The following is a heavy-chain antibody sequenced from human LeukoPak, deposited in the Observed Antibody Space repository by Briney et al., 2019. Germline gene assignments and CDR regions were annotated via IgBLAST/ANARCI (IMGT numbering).Heavy chain of an antibody. V-gene: IGHV3-30*18. CDR2: ISFDGNNK. CDR1: GFTFSSYG. D-gene: IGHD3-9*01. Sequence: PGGSLRLSCAASGFTFSSYGMHWVRQAPGKGLEWVAVISFDGNNKYYADSVKGRFTISRDNSKNTLYLQMNSLRAEDTAVYYCAKGYDILTGYLDYWGQGTLVTVSS. J-gene: IGHJ4*02. CDR3: AKGYDILTGYLDY.